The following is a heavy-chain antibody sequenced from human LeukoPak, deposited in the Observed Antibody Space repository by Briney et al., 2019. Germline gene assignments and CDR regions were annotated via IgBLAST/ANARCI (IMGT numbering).Heavy chain of an antibody. J-gene: IGHJ4*02. CDR2: SDPKSGAT. CDR3: GRDRRGPFDY. CDR1: GYSITDYY. Sequence: ASVKVSCKASGYSITDYYIHWVRQARGQGLEWMGWSDPKSGATIYAQKFQGRVTMTRDTSLNTAYMEMSGLIPDDTAVYYCGRDRRGPFDYWGQGTLVTVSS. D-gene: IGHD3-10*01. V-gene: IGHV1-2*02.